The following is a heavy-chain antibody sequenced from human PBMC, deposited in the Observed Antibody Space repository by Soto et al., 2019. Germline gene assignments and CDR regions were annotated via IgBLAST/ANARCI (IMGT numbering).Heavy chain of an antibody. CDR2: IDAGNGRT. CDR1: GYTFTRYA. V-gene: IGHV1-3*01. D-gene: IGHD1-26*01. J-gene: IGHJ4*02. CDR3: ARGIWYSGSYYFDS. Sequence: ASVKVSCKASGYTFTRYAISWVRQAPGQRLEWMGWIDAGNGRTKYSQKFQGRVTITRDTSANIAYMELNSLTSEDTAVYYCARGIWYSGSYYFDSWGQGTLVTVS.